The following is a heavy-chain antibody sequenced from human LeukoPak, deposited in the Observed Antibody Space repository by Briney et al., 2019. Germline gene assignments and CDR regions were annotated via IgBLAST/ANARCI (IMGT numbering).Heavy chain of an antibody. V-gene: IGHV4-4*07. J-gene: IGHJ4*02. Sequence: SETLSLTCTVSGGSISSYYWSWIRQPAGKGLEWIGRIYTSGSTNYNPSLKSRVTMSVDTSKNQFSLKLSFVTAADTAVYDCAGAIDSYYYDSSCHVEYYFDYWGQGTLVTVSS. CDR1: GGSISSYY. CDR2: IYTSGST. D-gene: IGHD3-22*01. CDR3: AGAIDSYYYDSSCHVEYYFDY.